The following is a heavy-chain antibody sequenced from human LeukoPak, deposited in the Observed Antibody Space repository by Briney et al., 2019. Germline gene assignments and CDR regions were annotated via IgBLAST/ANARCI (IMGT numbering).Heavy chain of an antibody. Sequence: SETLSLTCTVSGGSISSSSYYWGWIRQPPGKGLEWIGSIYSSGSTYYNPSLRSRVTISVDTSKNQFSLKLSSVTAADTAVYYWGKSGSCFLRYYFDYWGQGTLVTVSS. CDR1: GGSISSSSYY. J-gene: IGHJ4*02. V-gene: IGHV4-39*07. CDR3: GKSGSCFLRYYFDY. D-gene: IGHD3-10*01. CDR2: IYSSGST.